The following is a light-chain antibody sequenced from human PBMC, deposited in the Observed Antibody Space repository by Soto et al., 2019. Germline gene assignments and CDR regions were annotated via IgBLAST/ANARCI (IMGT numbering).Light chain of an antibody. Sequence: QAVVTQEPSLTVSPGGTVTLTCGSSTGAVTSGHYPYWFQQKPGQAPRTLIYDTSNKHSWTPARFSGSLLGGKAALTLSGAQPEDEADYYCCSYAGRFVVFGGGTKLTVL. V-gene: IGLV7-46*01. CDR3: CSYAGRFVV. J-gene: IGLJ2*01. CDR1: TGAVTSGHY. CDR2: DTS.